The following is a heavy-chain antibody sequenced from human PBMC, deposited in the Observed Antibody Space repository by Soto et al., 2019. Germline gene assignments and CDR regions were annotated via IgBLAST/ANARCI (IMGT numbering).Heavy chain of an antibody. V-gene: IGHV4-34*01. J-gene: IGHJ2*01. Sequence: QVQLQQWGAGLLKPSETLSLTCAVYGGSFNTYYWSWIRQPPGKGLEWIGETNTSGSTNCNPSLKSRVTISVDTSKNQFSLKLSSVTAADTAVYYCAREEVGSVGDDSPWYFDLWGRGTLVTVSS. CDR3: AREEVGSVGDDSPWYFDL. CDR2: TNTSGST. D-gene: IGHD1-26*01. CDR1: GGSFNTYY.